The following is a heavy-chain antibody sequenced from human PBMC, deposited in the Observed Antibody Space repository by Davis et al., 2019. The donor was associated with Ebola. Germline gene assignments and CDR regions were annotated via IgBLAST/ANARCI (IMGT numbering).Heavy chain of an antibody. CDR2: INNSGDKT. J-gene: IGHJ4*02. Sequence: PAGSLSLSCAASGFTFSNYALSWVRQAPGKGLEWVSGINNSGDKTYDVDSVKGRFTISRDNSKNTLYLQMDSLRAEDTAVYYCAKGSGRDCVWGRIPDYWGQGTLVTVSS. CDR1: GFTFSNYA. CDR3: AKGSGRDCVWGRIPDY. D-gene: IGHD3-16*01. V-gene: IGHV3-23*01.